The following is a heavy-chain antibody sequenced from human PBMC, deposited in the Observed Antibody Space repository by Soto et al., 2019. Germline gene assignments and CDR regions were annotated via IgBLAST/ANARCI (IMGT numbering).Heavy chain of an antibody. CDR3: AHRRMGNYYGSGIGIYDY. D-gene: IGHD3-10*01. Sequence: SGPTLVNPTQTLTLTCTFSGFSLRTSGVGVGWIRQPPGKALEWLALIYWNDDQRYSPSLKGRLTITKDTSKNQVVLTMTNMDPVDTATYYCAHRRMGNYYGSGIGIYDYWGQGTLVTVSS. J-gene: IGHJ4*02. CDR2: IYWNDDQ. V-gene: IGHV2-5*01. CDR1: GFSLRTSGVG.